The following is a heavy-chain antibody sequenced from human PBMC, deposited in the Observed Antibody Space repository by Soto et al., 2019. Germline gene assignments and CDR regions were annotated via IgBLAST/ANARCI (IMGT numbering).Heavy chain of an antibody. CDR2: VGGRGGST. V-gene: IGHV3-23*01. CDR3: AKGNYFDSSGYRHHYFDY. Sequence: PGGSLRLSCAASGFTFSSYAMSWVRQAPGKGLEWVSVVGGRGGSTYYADSVKGRFTISRDNPKNTQYLQMNSLRAEDTDVYYCAKGNYFDSSGYRHHYFDYWGQGTLVTVSS. J-gene: IGHJ4*02. D-gene: IGHD3-22*01. CDR1: GFTFSSYA.